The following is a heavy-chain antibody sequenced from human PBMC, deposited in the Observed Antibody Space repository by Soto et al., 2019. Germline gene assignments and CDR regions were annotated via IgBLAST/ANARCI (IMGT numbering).Heavy chain of an antibody. CDR1: GFTFSSYA. D-gene: IGHD3-3*01. V-gene: IGHV3-23*01. Sequence: GGSLRLSCAASGFTFSSYAMSWVRQAPGKGLEWVSTIICSGGSTYYADSVKGRFTISRDNSKNTLYLQMNSLRAEDTAVYYCAKSPSLEWLPPDYYYYYMDVWGKGTTVTVSS. CDR2: IICSGGST. CDR3: AKSPSLEWLPPDYYYYYMDV. J-gene: IGHJ6*03.